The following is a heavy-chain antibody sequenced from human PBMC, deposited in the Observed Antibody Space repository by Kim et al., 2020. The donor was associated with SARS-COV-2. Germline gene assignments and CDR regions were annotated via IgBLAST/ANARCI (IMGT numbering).Heavy chain of an antibody. V-gene: IGHV1-69*04. D-gene: IGHD5-18*01. Sequence: AQKFQGRVTITADKSTSTAYMELSSLRSEDTAVYYCARVGYSYGYYFDYWGQGTLVTVSS. CDR3: ARVGYSYGYYFDY. J-gene: IGHJ4*02.